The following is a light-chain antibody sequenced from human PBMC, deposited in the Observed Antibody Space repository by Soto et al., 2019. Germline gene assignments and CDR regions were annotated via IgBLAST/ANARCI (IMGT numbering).Light chain of an antibody. CDR2: LGS. V-gene: IGKV2-28*01. Sequence: DIVMTQSPLSLPVTAGEPASISCRSSQSLLQSNGNNYLDWYVQKPGQSPQLLIYLGSNRASGVPDRFSGSGSGTDYTLKISRVEAEDVGVYYCMQALQTPLTFGGGTKVDIK. J-gene: IGKJ4*01. CDR3: MQALQTPLT. CDR1: QSLLQSNGNNY.